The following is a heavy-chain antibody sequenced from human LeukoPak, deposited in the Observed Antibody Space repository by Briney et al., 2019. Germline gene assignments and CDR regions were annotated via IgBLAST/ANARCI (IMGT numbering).Heavy chain of an antibody. D-gene: IGHD6-13*01. CDR1: GYTFTCYY. CDR2: ISPNSGGT. J-gene: IGHJ3*02. Sequence: ASVTVSFKASGYTFTCYYMHWVRQAPGQGLEWMGWISPNSGGTNYAQRFQGRVTMTRDTSISTAYMELSSLRSDDTAVYYCARDGIYSRDFDAFDIWGQGTMVTVSS. V-gene: IGHV1-2*02. CDR3: ARDGIYSRDFDAFDI.